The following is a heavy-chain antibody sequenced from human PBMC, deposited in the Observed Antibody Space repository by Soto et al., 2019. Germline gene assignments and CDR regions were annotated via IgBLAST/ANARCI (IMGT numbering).Heavy chain of an antibody. J-gene: IGHJ4*02. CDR2: ISYDGSNK. CDR3: AKDSGVRYYDILTGYYPQHHFDY. Sequence: PGGSLRLSCAASGFTFSSYGMHWVRRAPGKGLEWVAVISYDGSNKYYADSVKGRFTISRDNSKNTLYLQMNSLRAEDTAVYYCAKDSGVRYYDILTGYYPQHHFDYWGQGTLVTVSS. CDR1: GFTFSSYG. D-gene: IGHD3-9*01. V-gene: IGHV3-30*18.